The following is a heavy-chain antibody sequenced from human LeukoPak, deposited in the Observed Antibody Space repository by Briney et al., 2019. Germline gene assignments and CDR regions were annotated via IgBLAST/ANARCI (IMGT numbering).Heavy chain of an antibody. CDR3: ANSYRWYFDY. D-gene: IGHD6-13*01. V-gene: IGHV3-7*01. Sequence: GGSLRLSCAASGFTISSYWMNWVRRAPGKGLEWVANIKQDGSEKKYVDSVKGRFTISRDNSKNTLYLQMNSLRAEDTAVYYCANSYRWYFDYWGQGTLVTVSS. CDR1: GFTISSYW. J-gene: IGHJ4*02. CDR2: IKQDGSEK.